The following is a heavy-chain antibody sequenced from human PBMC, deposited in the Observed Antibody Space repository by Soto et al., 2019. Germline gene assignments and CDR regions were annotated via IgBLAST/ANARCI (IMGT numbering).Heavy chain of an antibody. CDR2: IIPIFGTA. J-gene: IGHJ5*02. V-gene: IGHV1-69*01. CDR3: ARDFPSSGSVP. Sequence: QVQLVQSGAEVKKPGSSVKVSCKASGGTFSSYAITWVRQAPGQGLEWMGGIIPIFGTANYAQKFQGRVTTTAVDSLPTAYMELSSLRSDDTAVYYCARDFPSSGSVPWGQGTLVTVSS. CDR1: GGTFSSYA. D-gene: IGHD3-10*01.